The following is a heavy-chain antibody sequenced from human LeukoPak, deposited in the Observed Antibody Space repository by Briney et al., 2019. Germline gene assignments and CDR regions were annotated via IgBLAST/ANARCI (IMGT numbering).Heavy chain of an antibody. CDR2: TYYRSKWYN. CDR3: ARQVTFGYAYAYYFDY. J-gene: IGHJ4*02. CDR1: GDSVSSNSAA. Sequence: PSQTLSLTCAISGDSVSSNSAAWTWIRQSPSRGLEWLGRTYYRSKWYNDYAESVKSRITINPDTSKNQFSLQLNSVTPEDTAVYYCARQVTFGYAYAYYFDYWGQGSLVTVSS. D-gene: IGHD5-18*01. V-gene: IGHV6-1*01.